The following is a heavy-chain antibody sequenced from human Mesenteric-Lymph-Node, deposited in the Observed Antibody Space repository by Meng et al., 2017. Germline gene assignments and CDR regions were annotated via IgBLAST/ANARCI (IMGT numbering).Heavy chain of an antibody. Sequence: HVSVCEAGHGLGKPAGSLSLTCACSGESSSGTRGWSWVRRPPGKGLDWIGQIDNSSSDSYYPSLNSRVTKSVDKSKNHMSLDLTSVTAADTAVYYCASSDYYRSDYWGQGTLVTVSS. D-gene: IGHD3-22*01. J-gene: IGHJ4*02. CDR3: ASSDYYRSDY. CDR1: GESSSGTRG. CDR2: IDNSSSD. V-gene: IGHV4-4*02.